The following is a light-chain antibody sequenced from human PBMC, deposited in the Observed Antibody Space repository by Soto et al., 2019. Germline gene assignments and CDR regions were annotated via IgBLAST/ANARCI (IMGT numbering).Light chain of an antibody. CDR2: GAS. V-gene: IGKV3-20*01. CDR1: QSVSSSF. J-gene: IGKJ4*01. Sequence: EIVLTQSPGTLSLSPGERATLSCRASQSVSSSFLAWYQQKPGQAPRLLIYGASSRATGIPDRFSGSGSGIDFTLTISRLEPEDVGVYYCQQYGSSPLTFGGGTKVEIK. CDR3: QQYGSSPLT.